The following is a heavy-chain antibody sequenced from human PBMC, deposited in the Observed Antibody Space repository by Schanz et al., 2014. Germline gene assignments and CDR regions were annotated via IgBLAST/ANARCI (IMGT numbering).Heavy chain of an antibody. CDR3: ARLDDFGY. CDR2: VYHSGTT. Sequence: VHLVESGGGLVEPGGSLRLSCATSGFSLDIFAVSWVRQAPGKGLEWIGEVYHSGTTNYNPSLKSRVTISVDTSKNQFSLKLTSVPAADTAVYYCARLDDFGYWGQGTLVTVSS. D-gene: IGHD3-3*01. J-gene: IGHJ4*02. CDR1: GFSLDIFAV. V-gene: IGHV4-4*02.